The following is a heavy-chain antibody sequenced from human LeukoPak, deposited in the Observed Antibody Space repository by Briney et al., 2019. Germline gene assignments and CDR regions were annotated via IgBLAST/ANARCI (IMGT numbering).Heavy chain of an antibody. CDR3: ARAPELYYAILTGHYPIDY. D-gene: IGHD3-9*01. V-gene: IGHV3-21*01. J-gene: IGHJ4*02. Sequence: GVPLRLFCAASVFTFRSYSMNWVRQAPGKGLEWVSSISSSSSYIYYADSVKGRFTISRDNAKNSLYMQMNRLRAEDTAVYYCARAPELYYAILTGHYPIDYWGQGTLVTVSS. CDR2: ISSSSSYI. CDR1: VFTFRSYS.